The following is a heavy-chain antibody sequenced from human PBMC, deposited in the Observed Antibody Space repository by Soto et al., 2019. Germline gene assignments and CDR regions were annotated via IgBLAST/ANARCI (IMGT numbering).Heavy chain of an antibody. D-gene: IGHD3-9*01. J-gene: IGHJ5*02. CDR1: GGSFSGYY. CDR2: INHSGST. CDR3: ARCLGGDWLSTSLHNCFDP. Sequence: TLSLTCAVSGGSFSGYYWSWIRQPPGKGLEWIGEINHSGSTNYNPSLKSRVTISVDTSKNQFSLKLSSVTAADTAVYYCARCLGGDWLSTSLHNCFDPWGQGTLVTVSS. V-gene: IGHV4-34*01.